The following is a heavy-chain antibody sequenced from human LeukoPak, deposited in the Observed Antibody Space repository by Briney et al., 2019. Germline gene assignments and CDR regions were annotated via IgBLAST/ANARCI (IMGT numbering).Heavy chain of an antibody. V-gene: IGHV1-2*02. CDR2: INPNSGGT. J-gene: IGHJ3*02. CDR1: GYTFTSYG. Sequence: GASVKVSCKASGYTFTSYGISWVRQAPGQGLEWMGWINPNSGGTNYAQKFQGRVTMTRDTSISTAYMELSRLRSDDTAVYYCARSRSLGDAFDIWGQGTMVTVSS. CDR3: ARSRSLGDAFDI.